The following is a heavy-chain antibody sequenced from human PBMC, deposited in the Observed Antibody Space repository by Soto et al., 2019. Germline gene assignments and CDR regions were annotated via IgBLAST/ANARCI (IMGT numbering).Heavy chain of an antibody. V-gene: IGHV4-4*07. D-gene: IGHD1-1*01. J-gene: IGHJ5*02. Sequence: SETLSLTCTVSGASLSGFYWRWIRKSAGKGLEWIGRIYATGTTDYNPSLKSRVMMSVDTSKKQFSLKLRSVTAADTAVYYCVRDGTKTLRDWFDPWGQGISVTVSS. CDR3: VRDGTKTLRDWFDP. CDR2: IYATGTT. CDR1: GASLSGFY.